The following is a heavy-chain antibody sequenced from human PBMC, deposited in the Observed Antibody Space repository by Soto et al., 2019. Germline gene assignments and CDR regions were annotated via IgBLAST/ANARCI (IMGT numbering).Heavy chain of an antibody. V-gene: IGHV3-7*01. CDR3: ARLQAVDSRYFFDY. Sequence: EVHLVESGGGLVQPGGSLRLSCVASGFTFSNYWMSWVRQAPGKGLEWVANIKQDGSDKYYEASVKGRFTFSRENAKNSLNLQMNSLRTADTAVYYCARLQAVDSRYFFDYWGQGTLVTVSS. CDR2: IKQDGSDK. J-gene: IGHJ4*02. CDR1: GFTFSNYW. D-gene: IGHD6-13*01.